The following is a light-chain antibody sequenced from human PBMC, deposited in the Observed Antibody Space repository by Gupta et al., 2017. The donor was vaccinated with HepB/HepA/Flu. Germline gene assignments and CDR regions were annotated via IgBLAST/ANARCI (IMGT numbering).Light chain of an antibody. CDR1: SSDIGGYDY. CDR2: DVT. Sequence: QSALTQPASVSGSPGQSIAISCTGTSSDIGGYDYVSWFQQHQGKAPKLLIYDVTYRPSGVSDRFSGSKSGYTASLTISGLQAEDEADYYCSSFTSSNTYVFGTGTKVTVL. V-gene: IGLV2-14*03. J-gene: IGLJ1*01. CDR3: SSFTSSNTYV.